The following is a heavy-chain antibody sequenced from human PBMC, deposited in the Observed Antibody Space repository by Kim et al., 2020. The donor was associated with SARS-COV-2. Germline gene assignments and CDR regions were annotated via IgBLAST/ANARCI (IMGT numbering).Heavy chain of an antibody. CDR2: ST. Sequence: STNYNPSLKSRVTISVDTSKNQFSLKLSSVTAADTAVYYCARGFLHRFDYWGQGTLVTVSS. V-gene: IGHV4-34*01. CDR3: ARGFLHRFDY. J-gene: IGHJ4*02.